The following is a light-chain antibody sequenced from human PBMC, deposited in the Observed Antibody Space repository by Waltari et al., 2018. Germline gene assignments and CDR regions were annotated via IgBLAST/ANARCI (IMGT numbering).Light chain of an antibody. CDR2: YDS. V-gene: IGLV3-21*04. CDR3: LVWHSTTDHHGV. CDR1: NIGSKS. J-gene: IGLJ2*01. Sequence: SYVVTQSPSVSVAPGETARITCGGDNIGSKSVHWYQQRPGQAPVLVIPYDSDRPSGIPERLSGSTSGNTATLTISWVEADDEADYYCLVWHSTTDHHGVFGGGTKLTVL.